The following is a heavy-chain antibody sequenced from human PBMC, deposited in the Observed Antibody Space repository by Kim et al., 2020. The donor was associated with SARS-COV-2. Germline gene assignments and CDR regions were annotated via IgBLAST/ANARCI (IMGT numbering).Heavy chain of an antibody. D-gene: IGHD5-18*01. V-gene: IGHV4-59*01. CDR2: IYYSGST. Sequence: SETLSLTCTVSGGSISSYYWSWIRQPPGKGLEWIGYIYYSGSTNYNPSLKSRVTISVDTSKNQFSLKLSSVTAADTAVYYCARGIKQHGMDVWGQGTTVTVSS. J-gene: IGHJ6*02. CDR3: ARGIKQHGMDV. CDR1: GGSISSYY.